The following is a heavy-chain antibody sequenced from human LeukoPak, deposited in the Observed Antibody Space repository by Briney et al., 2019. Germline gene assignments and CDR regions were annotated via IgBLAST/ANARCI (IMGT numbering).Heavy chain of an antibody. CDR2: ISYDGSNK. V-gene: IGHV3-30*18. J-gene: IGHJ6*02. CDR1: GFTFSSYG. Sequence: QSGGSLRLSCAASGFTFSSYGMHWVRQAPGKGLEWVAVISYDGSNKYYADSVEGRFTISRDNSKNTLYLQMNSLRAEDTAVYYCAKDQGQWLANYYYYGMDVWGQGTTVTVSS. CDR3: AKDQGQWLANYYYYGMDV. D-gene: IGHD6-19*01.